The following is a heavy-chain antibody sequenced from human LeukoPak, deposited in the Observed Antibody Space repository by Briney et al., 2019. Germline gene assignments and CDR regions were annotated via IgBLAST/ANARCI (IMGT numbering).Heavy chain of an antibody. V-gene: IGHV4-61*02. Sequence: SETLSLTCTVSGNSISSGDNYWSWIRQPAGKGLEWIVRIYTSGSTNYNPSLKSRVTISGDTSKNQFSLRLSSVTAADTAVYYCARASYSYDINGWVPFDYWGQGTLVTVSS. CDR1: GNSISSGDNY. J-gene: IGHJ4*02. CDR2: IYTSGST. CDR3: ARASYSYDINGWVPFDY. D-gene: IGHD3-22*01.